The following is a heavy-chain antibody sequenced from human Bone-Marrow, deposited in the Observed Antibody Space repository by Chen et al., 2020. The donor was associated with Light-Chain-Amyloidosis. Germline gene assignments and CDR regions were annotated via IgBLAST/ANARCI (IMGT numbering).Heavy chain of an antibody. Sequence: EEQLEQSGPEEKKPGESLKISCKGSGYTLPNYWIGWVRQMPGKGLEWMGVIYPDDSDARYSPSFEGQVTISADKSITTAYLQWRSLKASDTAMYYCARRRDGYNFDYWGQGTLVTVSS. CDR2: IYPDDSDA. V-gene: IGHV5-51*01. J-gene: IGHJ4*02. CDR1: GYTLPNYW. D-gene: IGHD5-12*01. CDR3: ARRRDGYNFDY.